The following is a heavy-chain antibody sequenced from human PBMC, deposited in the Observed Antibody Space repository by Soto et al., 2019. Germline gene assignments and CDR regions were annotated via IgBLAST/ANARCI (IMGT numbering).Heavy chain of an antibody. CDR2: ISYDGSNK. Sequence: PGGSLRLSCAASGFTLSSYAIHWVRQAPGKGLEWVAVISYDGSNKYYADSVKGRFTISRDNSKNTLYLQMNNLRAEDTAVYYCATADRVVKYLGHDALDIWGQATMVTVSS. CDR1: GFTLSSYA. J-gene: IGHJ3*02. V-gene: IGHV3-30-3*01. CDR3: ATADRVVKYLGHDALDI. D-gene: IGHD5-12*01.